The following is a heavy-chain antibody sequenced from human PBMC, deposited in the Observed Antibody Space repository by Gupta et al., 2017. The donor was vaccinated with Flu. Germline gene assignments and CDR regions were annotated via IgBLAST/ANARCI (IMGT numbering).Heavy chain of an antibody. CDR1: GGSISSGSVY. D-gene: IGHD3/OR15-3a*01. CDR3: ARDRGLKYYYYYGMDV. V-gene: IGHV4-61*02. CDR2: IYTSGST. J-gene: IGHJ6*02. Sequence: QVQLQESGPGLVKPSQTLSLTCTVSGGSISSGSVYWSWIRQPAGKGLEWIGRIYTSGSTNYNPSLKSRVTISVDTSKNRFSLKLSSVTAADTAVYYCARDRGLKYYYYYGMDVWGQGTTVTVSS.